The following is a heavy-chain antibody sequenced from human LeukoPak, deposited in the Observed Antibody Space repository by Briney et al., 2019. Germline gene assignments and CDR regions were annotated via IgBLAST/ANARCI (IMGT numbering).Heavy chain of an antibody. V-gene: IGHV4-39*07. CDR2: IYYSGST. Sequence: PSETLSLTCTVSGGSISSSSYYWGWIRQPPGKGLEWIGSIYYSGSTYYNPSLKSRVTISVDTSKNQFSLKLSSVTAADTAVYYCAGDSYVWGSYRYNYWGQGTLVTVSS. J-gene: IGHJ4*02. CDR1: GGSISSSSYY. D-gene: IGHD3-16*02. CDR3: AGDSYVWGSYRYNY.